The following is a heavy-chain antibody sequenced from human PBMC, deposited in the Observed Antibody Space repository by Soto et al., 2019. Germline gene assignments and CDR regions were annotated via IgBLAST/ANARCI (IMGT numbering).Heavy chain of an antibody. CDR3: AKGDSTTHGDAFDI. Sequence: QVQLQESGPGLVKPSATLSLTCSVSGGSISFYNWNWIRQSPGKGLEWIGYIYHSGRTTYNPSLKSRVTISVDTSKNQFSLQLSSVTAADTAVYYSAKGDSTTHGDAFDIWGQGTMVTVSP. J-gene: IGHJ3*02. V-gene: IGHV4-59*01. D-gene: IGHD6-13*01. CDR2: IYHSGRT. CDR1: GGSISFYN.